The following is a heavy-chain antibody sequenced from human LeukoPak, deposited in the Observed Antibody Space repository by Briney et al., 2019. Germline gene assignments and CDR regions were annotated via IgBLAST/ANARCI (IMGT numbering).Heavy chain of an antibody. CDR1: GFTFSSYF. V-gene: IGHV3-7*01. Sequence: AGSLTLSCAGTGFTFSSYFRSWIRQAPGKGLEWVGNINQDGSEKYYVDSVKGRFTISRDNAKNSLYLQMNSLRAEDTAVYYCSRKRGFDPWGQGTLVTVSS. CDR2: INQDGSEK. CDR3: SRKRGFDP. J-gene: IGHJ5*02.